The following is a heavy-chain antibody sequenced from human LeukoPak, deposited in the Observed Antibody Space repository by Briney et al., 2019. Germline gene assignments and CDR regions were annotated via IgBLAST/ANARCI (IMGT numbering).Heavy chain of an antibody. D-gene: IGHD2-2*01. CDR2: ISWNSGSI. V-gene: IGHV3-9*01. Sequence: GGSLRLSCAASGFTFDDYAMHWVRQAPGKGLEWVSGISWNSGSIGYADSVKGRFTISRDNAKNSLYLQMNSLRAEDTALYYCAKSPGGYYSSTSCYVAPYFQHWGQGTLVTVSS. J-gene: IGHJ1*01. CDR1: GFTFDDYA. CDR3: AKSPGGYYSSTSCYVAPYFQH.